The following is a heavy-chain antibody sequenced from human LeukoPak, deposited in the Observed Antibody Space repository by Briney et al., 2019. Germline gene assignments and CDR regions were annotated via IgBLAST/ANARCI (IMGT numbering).Heavy chain of an antibody. CDR3: AREKAMVRGVIITREAFDI. Sequence: SQTLSLTCAISGDSVSSNSAAWNWIRQSPSRGLEWLGRTYYRSKWYNDYAVSVKSRITINPDTSKNQFSLQLNSVTPEDTAVYYCAREKAMVRGVIITREAFDIWGQGTMVTVSS. CDR2: TYYRSKWYN. V-gene: IGHV6-1*01. J-gene: IGHJ3*02. D-gene: IGHD3-10*01. CDR1: GDSVSSNSAA.